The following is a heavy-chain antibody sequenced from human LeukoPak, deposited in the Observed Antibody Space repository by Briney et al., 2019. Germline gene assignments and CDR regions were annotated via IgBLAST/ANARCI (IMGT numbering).Heavy chain of an antibody. D-gene: IGHD1-7*01. Sequence: GASVKLSCKASGGTFSSYAISWGRQAPGQGLGWMGGIIPIVGTANYAQKYQCRVTITTDEATSTDYQELSSLKSEDTAVYYCAITGTTVGWFDPWGQGTLVTVSS. CDR2: IIPIVGTA. J-gene: IGHJ5*02. CDR1: GGTFSSYA. CDR3: AITGTTVGWFDP. V-gene: IGHV1-69*05.